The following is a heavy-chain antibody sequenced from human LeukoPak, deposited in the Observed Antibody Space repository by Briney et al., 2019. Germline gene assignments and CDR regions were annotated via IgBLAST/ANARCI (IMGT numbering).Heavy chain of an antibody. D-gene: IGHD3-10*01. J-gene: IGHJ5*02. CDR3: ARNRYYYGSGNYGVPNWFDP. V-gene: IGHV4-39*01. Sequence: PSETLSLTCTVSGGSISSNSYDWGWIRQPPGKGLKWIGSIYYSGSTYYNPSLKSRVTISVDTSKNQFSLKLNSVTAADTAVYYCARNRYYYGSGNYGVPNWFDPWGQGTLVTVSS. CDR1: GGSISSNSYD. CDR2: IYYSGST.